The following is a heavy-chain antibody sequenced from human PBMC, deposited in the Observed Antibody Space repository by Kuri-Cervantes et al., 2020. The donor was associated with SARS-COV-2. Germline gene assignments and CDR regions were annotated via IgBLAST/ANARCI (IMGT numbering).Heavy chain of an antibody. D-gene: IGHD2-2*02. V-gene: IGHV1-2*02. J-gene: IGHJ4*02. CDR2: INPNSGGT. CDR3: ASQGFEYQLLYGVNFDY. Sequence: ASVKVSCKASGFTFTSSAMHWVRQAPGQGLEWMGWINPNSGGTNYAQKFQGRVTMTRDTSISTAYMELSRLRSDDTAVYYCASQGFEYQLLYGVNFDYWGQGTLVTVSS. CDR1: GFTFTSSA.